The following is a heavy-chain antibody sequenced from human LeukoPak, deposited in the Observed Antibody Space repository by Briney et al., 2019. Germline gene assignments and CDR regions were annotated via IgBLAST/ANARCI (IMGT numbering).Heavy chain of an antibody. J-gene: IGHJ4*02. CDR1: GYTFTTYS. V-gene: IGHV7-4-1*02. CDR3: ARGDTGPTYSSNWYETDY. CDR2: INTNTGNP. Sequence: ASVKVSCKASGYTFTTYSMNWVRQAPGQGLEWMGWINTNTGNPTYAQGFTGRFVFSFDTSVSTEYLQISSLKAEDTAVYYCARGDTGPTYSSNWYETDYWGQGTLVTVSS. D-gene: IGHD6-13*01.